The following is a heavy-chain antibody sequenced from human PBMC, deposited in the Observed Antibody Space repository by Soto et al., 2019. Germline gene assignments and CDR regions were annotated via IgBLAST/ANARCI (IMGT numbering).Heavy chain of an antibody. D-gene: IGHD6-13*01. Sequence: LLKVYWKGSGYTFSDFFVHWVRQAPGQGLEWVGWMNPDTGGTNYAQKFQGWVTMTRDTSISTAYMELSRLRSDDTAVYYCARDPYTSSSGYYYGMDVWGQGTTVTVSS. CDR3: ARDPYTSSSGYYYGMDV. CDR1: GYTFSDFF. CDR2: MNPDTGGT. V-gene: IGHV1-2*04. J-gene: IGHJ6*02.